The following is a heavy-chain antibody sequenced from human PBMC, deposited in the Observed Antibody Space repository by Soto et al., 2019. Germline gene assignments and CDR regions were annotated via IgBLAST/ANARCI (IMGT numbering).Heavy chain of an antibody. CDR1: GFTFSSYG. D-gene: IGHD2-15*01. J-gene: IGHJ5*02. CDR2: IWYDGSNK. Sequence: QVQLVESGGGVVQPGRSLRLSCAASGFTFSSYGMHWVRQAPGKGLEWVAVIWYDGSNKYYADSVKGRFTISRDNSTNTLYLQMNSLTAEDTAVYYCAREIGIAATRWFDPWGQGTLVTVSS. CDR3: AREIGIAATRWFDP. V-gene: IGHV3-33*01.